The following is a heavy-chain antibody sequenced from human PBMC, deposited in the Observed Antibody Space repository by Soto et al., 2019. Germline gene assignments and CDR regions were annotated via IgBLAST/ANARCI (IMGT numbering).Heavy chain of an antibody. D-gene: IGHD5-12*01. CDR1: GGSISDYY. Sequence: QVQLQESGPGLVKPSETLSLTCTVSGGSISDYYWSWIRQPPGKGLEWVGYIYYTGSTTYNPSLKSRLPLSGDTSKNQLSLKLRSVSAADTAVYYCAGLGRWLQALDSWGKGTLVTVSS. CDR3: AGLGRWLQALDS. V-gene: IGHV4-59*08. CDR2: IYYTGST. J-gene: IGHJ4*02.